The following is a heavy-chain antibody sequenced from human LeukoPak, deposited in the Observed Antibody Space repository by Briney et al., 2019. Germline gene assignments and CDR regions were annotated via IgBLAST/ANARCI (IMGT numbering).Heavy chain of an antibody. CDR1: RYTFTSYD. CDR2: MNPNTGRT. D-gene: IGHD3-22*01. V-gene: IGHV1-8*01. CDR3: ARLSQTPDYYSNGGYYYLGY. Sequence: ASVKVSCKASRYTFTSYDINWVREAAGQRLEWMGWMNPNTGRTGFARKFQGRLTMTRDASISTAYMELSSLRSEDTAVYYCARLSQTPDYYSNGGYYYLGYWGQGTPVTISS. J-gene: IGHJ4*02.